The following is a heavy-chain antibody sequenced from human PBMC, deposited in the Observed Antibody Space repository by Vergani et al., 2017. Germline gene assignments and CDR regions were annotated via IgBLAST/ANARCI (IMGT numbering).Heavy chain of an antibody. CDR2: ISWNSGSI. Sequence: EVQLVESGGGLVQPGRSLRLSCAASGFTFDDYAMPWVRQAPGKGLEWVSGISWNSGSIGYADSVKGRFTISRDNAKNSLYLQMNSLRAEDTALYYCAKGSGYDGRFDYWGQGTLVTVSS. D-gene: IGHD3-3*01. CDR3: AKGSGYDGRFDY. J-gene: IGHJ4*02. CDR1: GFTFDDYA. V-gene: IGHV3-9*01.